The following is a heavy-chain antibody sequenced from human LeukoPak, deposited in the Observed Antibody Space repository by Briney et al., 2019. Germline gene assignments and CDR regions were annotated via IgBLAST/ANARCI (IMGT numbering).Heavy chain of an antibody. D-gene: IGHD1-26*01. CDR3: ARASLRYSGSTIRGDWFDP. CDR2: INHSGST. V-gene: IGHV4-34*01. Sequence: SETLSLTCAVYGGSFSGYYWSWIRQPPGKGLEWIGEINHSGSTNYNPSLKSRVTISVDTSKNQFSLKLSSVTAADTAVYYCARASLRYSGSTIRGDWFDPWGQGTLVTVSS. J-gene: IGHJ5*02. CDR1: GGSFSGYY.